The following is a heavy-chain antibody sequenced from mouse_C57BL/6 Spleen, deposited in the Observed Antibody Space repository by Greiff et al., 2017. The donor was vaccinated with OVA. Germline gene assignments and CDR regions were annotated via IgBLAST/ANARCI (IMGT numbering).Heavy chain of an antibody. CDR3: AIYDGPGYYAMDY. CDR2: ISYDGSN. D-gene: IGHD2-3*01. J-gene: IGHJ4*01. Sequence: EVQLQESGPGLVKPSQSLSLTCSVTGYSITSGYYWNWIRQFPGNKLEWMGYISYDGSNNYNPSLKNRISITRDTSKNQFFLKLNSVTTEDTATYYCAIYDGPGYYAMDYWGQGTSVTVSS. CDR1: GYSITSGYY. V-gene: IGHV3-6*01.